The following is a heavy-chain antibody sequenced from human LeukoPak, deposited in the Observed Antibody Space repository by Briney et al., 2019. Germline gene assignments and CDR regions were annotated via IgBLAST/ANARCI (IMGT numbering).Heavy chain of an antibody. J-gene: IGHJ3*02. D-gene: IGHD6-19*01. CDR1: GYTFTSYG. CDR2: INPNSGGT. V-gene: IGHV1-2*02. Sequence: ASVKVSCKASGYTFTSYGISWVRQAPGQGLEWMGWINPNSGGTNYAQKFQGRVTMTRDTSISTAYMELSRLRSDDTAVYYCARAAGTLTGVAGLSDAFDIWGQGTMVTVSS. CDR3: ARAAGTLTGVAGLSDAFDI.